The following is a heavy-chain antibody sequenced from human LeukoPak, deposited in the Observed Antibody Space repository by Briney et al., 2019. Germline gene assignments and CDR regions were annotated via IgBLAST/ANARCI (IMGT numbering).Heavy chain of an antibody. Sequence: GGSPTLSCAASGFTFSDYAMSWVGQAPGKGLEWVSAISGSGIDTYYGDSVKGLVNISRYSSKSMLYLYMSSLRVEDTAIYYCAKEGSSGWYDYYGMDVWGQGTTLTVSS. CDR1: GFTFSDYA. V-gene: IGHV3-23*01. D-gene: IGHD6-19*01. CDR2: ISGSGIDT. CDR3: AKEGSSGWYDYYGMDV. J-gene: IGHJ6*02.